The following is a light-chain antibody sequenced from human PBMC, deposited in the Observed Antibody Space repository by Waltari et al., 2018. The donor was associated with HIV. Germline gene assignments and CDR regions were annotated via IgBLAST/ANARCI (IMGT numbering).Light chain of an antibody. Sequence: DIVMTQSPDSLTVFLGERAHINCKCSQSVLYSSNNKNYLAWYQQKAGQPPKLLIYWASTRESGVPDRFIASGSGTDFSLTISSLQAEDVAVYYCQQYYSTPYTFGQGTKLEIK. CDR2: WAS. CDR3: QQYYSTPYT. J-gene: IGKJ2*01. V-gene: IGKV4-1*01. CDR1: QSVLYSSNNKNY.